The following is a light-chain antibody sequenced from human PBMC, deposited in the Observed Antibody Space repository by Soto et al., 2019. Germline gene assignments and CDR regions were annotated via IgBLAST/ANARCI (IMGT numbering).Light chain of an antibody. J-gene: IGKJ1*01. CDR2: DAS. Sequence: EVVLTQSPATLSLSPGERATLSCRASQSVSSYLAWYQQKPGQAPRLLIYDASNRATGIPTRFSGSGSGTDFTLTISSLEPEDFAVYFCQQSGSSPWTFGHGTKVDIK. CDR3: QQSGSSPWT. CDR1: QSVSSY. V-gene: IGKV3-11*01.